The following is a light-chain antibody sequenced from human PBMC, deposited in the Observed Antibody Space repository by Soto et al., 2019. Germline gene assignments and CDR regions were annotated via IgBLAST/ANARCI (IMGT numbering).Light chain of an antibody. J-gene: IGKJ1*01. V-gene: IGKV3-20*01. CDR3: QPDGSPWT. CDR2: GAS. CDR1: QSVSSSY. Sequence: VLTRSRGTLSLTSGKRAALSYRASQSVSSSYLAWYQQKPGQAPRLLIYGASSRATGIQDRVSGSGSGTDLSLTISRLERDEFAVYYCQPDGSPWTFGQGTKVDI.